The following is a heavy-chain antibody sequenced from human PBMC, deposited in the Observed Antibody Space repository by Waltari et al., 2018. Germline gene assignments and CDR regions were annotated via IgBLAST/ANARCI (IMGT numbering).Heavy chain of an antibody. D-gene: IGHD6-13*01. J-gene: IGHJ3*02. CDR3: AKGAAARGGAFDI. Sequence: QVQLVESGGGVVQPGRSLRLSCAASGFTFSSYGMHWVRRAPGKGLELVAVIWYDGSNKYYADSVKGRFTISRDNSKNTLYLQMNSLGAEDTAMYYCAKGAAARGGAFDIWGQGTMVTVSS. V-gene: IGHV3-30*18. CDR2: IWYDGSNK. CDR1: GFTFSSYG.